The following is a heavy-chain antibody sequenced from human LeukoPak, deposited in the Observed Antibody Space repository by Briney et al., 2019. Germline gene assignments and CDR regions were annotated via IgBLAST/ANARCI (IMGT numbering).Heavy chain of an antibody. CDR1: GFTFSSYG. D-gene: IGHD2-15*01. CDR2: ISGLGDNT. J-gene: IGHJ4*02. Sequence: PGGSLRLSCAASGFTFSSYGMSWVRQASGKGLDWVSGISGLGDNTYYVDSVKGRFTISRDNAKNTQYLQIDSLRVEDTAVYYCARSLRSPRYCIDDTCYFDYWGQGTLVTVSS. CDR3: ARSLRSPRYCIDDTCYFDY. V-gene: IGHV3-23*01.